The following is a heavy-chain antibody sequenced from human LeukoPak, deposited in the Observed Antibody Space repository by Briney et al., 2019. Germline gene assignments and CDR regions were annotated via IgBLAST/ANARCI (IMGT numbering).Heavy chain of an antibody. CDR2: IYSGGST. V-gene: IGHV3-53*01. Sequence: GGSLRLSCAASGFTVSTNYMSWVREAPGKGLEWVSVIYSGGSTYYADSVKGRFTISRDNSKNTVYLQMNSLRAEDTAVYYCARDHNCGGDCYSGMDVWGKGITVTVSS. CDR1: GFTVSTNY. D-gene: IGHD2-21*01. CDR3: ARDHNCGGDCYSGMDV. J-gene: IGHJ6*04.